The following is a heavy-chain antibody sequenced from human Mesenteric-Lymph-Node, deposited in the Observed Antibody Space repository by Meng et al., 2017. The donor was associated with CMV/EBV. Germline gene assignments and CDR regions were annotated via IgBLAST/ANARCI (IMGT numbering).Heavy chain of an antibody. D-gene: IGHD2-21*01. Sequence: SETLSLTCTVLGGSISSSNQWWGWIRQPPGKGLQWLGSLYYGGSTHYNPSLKSRATISVDTSKNQFSLKLTSVTAADTAVYYCAREGGYCDGTNCYPSLGDYWGQGTLVTVSS. J-gene: IGHJ4*02. CDR3: AREGGYCDGTNCYPSLGDY. CDR1: GGSISSSNQW. CDR2: LYYGGST. V-gene: IGHV4-39*07.